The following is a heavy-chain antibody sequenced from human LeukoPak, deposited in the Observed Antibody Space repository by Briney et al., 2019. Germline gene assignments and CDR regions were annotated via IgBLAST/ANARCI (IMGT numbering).Heavy chain of an antibody. Sequence: SETLSLTRTVSAASISSYYWSWIPQPPGKGLERVGYIYTSGSTNYNPSLKSRVTISVDTSKNQFSLKLSSVTAADTAVYYCARHAPYYYGSGSLVYWGQGTLVTVSS. V-gene: IGHV4-4*09. CDR2: IYTSGST. CDR1: AASISSYY. D-gene: IGHD3-10*01. CDR3: ARHAPYYYGSGSLVY. J-gene: IGHJ4*02.